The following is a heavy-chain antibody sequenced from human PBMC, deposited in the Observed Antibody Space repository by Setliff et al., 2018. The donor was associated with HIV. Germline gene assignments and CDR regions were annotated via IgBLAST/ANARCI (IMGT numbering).Heavy chain of an antibody. CDR3: ASGYPSGWYYYGMDV. V-gene: IGHV1-69*10. CDR1: RGTFSSYG. CDR2: IIPILGIA. J-gene: IGHJ6*02. D-gene: IGHD5-18*01. Sequence: SVKVSCKASRGTFSSYGFNWVRQAPGQGLEWMGGIIPILGIANYAQKFQGRVTITTDESTSTAYMELSSLRSEDTAVYYCASGYPSGWYYYGMDVWGQGTTVTVSS.